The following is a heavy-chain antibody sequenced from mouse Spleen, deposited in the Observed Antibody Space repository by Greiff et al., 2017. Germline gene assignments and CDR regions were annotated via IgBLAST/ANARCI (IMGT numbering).Heavy chain of an antibody. J-gene: IGHJ2*01. D-gene: IGHD1-2*01. Sequence: QVHVKQSGAELVKPGASVKMSCKASGYTFTSYWITWVKQRPGQGLEWIGDIYPGSGSTNYNEKFKSKATLTVDTSSSTAYMQLSSLTSEDSAVYYCASNYGYVFDYWGQGTTLTVSS. CDR2: IYPGSGST. V-gene: IGHV1-55*01. CDR3: ASNYGYVFDY. CDR1: GYTFTSYW.